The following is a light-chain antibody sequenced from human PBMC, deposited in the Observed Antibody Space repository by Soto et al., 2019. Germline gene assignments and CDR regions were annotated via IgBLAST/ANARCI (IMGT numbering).Light chain of an antibody. CDR2: AAT. CDR3: QQSYNCPPT. Sequence: DIQITQSPFSLSASVGDRFTITLRASQSINSKLNWYQQKPGEVPKLLIYAATSLQSGVPSRFSGSGSGTDFTLTISSLQPEDFATYYCQQSYNCPPTFGQGTKVDIK. CDR1: QSINSK. V-gene: IGKV1-39*01. J-gene: IGKJ1*01.